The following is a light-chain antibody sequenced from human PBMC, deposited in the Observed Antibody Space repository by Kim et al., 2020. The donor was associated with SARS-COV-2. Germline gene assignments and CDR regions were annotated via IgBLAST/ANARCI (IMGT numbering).Light chain of an antibody. Sequence: GQSITISCTGTSSDVGSYNLVSWYQQHPGKAPKLMIYEDSKRPSGTSNRFSGSKSGNTASLTISGLQAEDEADYYCCSYVGSSTWVFGGGTKLTVL. J-gene: IGLJ3*02. CDR2: EDS. V-gene: IGLV2-23*01. CDR1: SSDVGSYNL. CDR3: CSYVGSSTWV.